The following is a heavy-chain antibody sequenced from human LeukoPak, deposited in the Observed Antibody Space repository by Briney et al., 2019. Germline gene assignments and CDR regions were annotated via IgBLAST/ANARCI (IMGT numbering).Heavy chain of an antibody. CDR3: ARRYDVLAGYYRYWFFDL. J-gene: IGHJ2*01. Sequence: GGSLRLSCAASGFTFSDYYMSWIRQAPGKGPEWVSYIIGGGSTIYYADSVKGRFTISRDNAQNSLYLQINSRRAEDTAVCYCARRYDVLAGYYRYWFFDLWGGSTLVTVSS. CDR1: GFTFSDYY. CDR2: IIGGGSTI. D-gene: IGHD3-9*01. V-gene: IGHV3-11*01.